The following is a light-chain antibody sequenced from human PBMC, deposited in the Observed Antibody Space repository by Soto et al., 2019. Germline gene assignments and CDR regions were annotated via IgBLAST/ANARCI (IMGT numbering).Light chain of an antibody. CDR1: SEHSNYA. Sequence: QHVLTQSPSASASLGASVKLTCTLSSEHSNYAIAWHQQQSEKGPRYLMKLNSDGSHSKGDGIPDRFSGSSSGAERYLTISSLQSEDEADYYCQTWGSGIVVFGGGTKLTVL. CDR3: QTWGSGIVV. J-gene: IGLJ2*01. CDR2: LNSDGSH. V-gene: IGLV4-69*01.